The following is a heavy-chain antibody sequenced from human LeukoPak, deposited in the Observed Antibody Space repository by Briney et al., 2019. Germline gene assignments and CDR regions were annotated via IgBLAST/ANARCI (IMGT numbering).Heavy chain of an antibody. CDR3: ARLGVKVSDPKFRFFANP. Sequence: ESLKISCKGSVYTFTDYWVGWERQMPGKGLECMGHIYPGDSDTRYSPSFEGQVTISADKSINTAYLRWSSLKASDTAMYYCARLGVKVSDPKFRFFANPWGQGTLVTVSS. CDR2: IYPGDSDT. J-gene: IGHJ5*02. CDR1: VYTFTDYW. V-gene: IGHV5-51*01. D-gene: IGHD3-3*01.